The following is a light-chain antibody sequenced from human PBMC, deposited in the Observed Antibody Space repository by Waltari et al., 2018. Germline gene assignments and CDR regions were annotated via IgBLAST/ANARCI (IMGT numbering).Light chain of an antibody. CDR1: SSDVGASNP. J-gene: IGLJ2*01. CDR2: EGT. Sequence: QSALTQPAPVSGSPGQSLTIPCTGISSDVGASNPVAWYQQHPGKAPKLIIYEGTKRPSGVSNRFSGSQSGNTASLTISGLQAEDEADYSCCSFAGSSTFVFGGGTKLTVL. V-gene: IGLV2-23*03. CDR3: CSFAGSSTFV.